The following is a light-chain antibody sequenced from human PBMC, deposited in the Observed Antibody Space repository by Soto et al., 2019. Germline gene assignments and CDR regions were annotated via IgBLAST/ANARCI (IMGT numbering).Light chain of an antibody. CDR2: DVS. Sequence: QSVLTQPASVSGSPGQSITISCTGTSSDVGGYHYVSWYQQHPGKAPKLMIYDVSYRPSGISNRFSGSKSGNTASLTISGLQAEDEADYYCSSYTGSSTPGVFGTGTKLTVL. V-gene: IGLV2-14*01. CDR1: SSDVGGYHY. CDR3: SSYTGSSTPGV. J-gene: IGLJ1*01.